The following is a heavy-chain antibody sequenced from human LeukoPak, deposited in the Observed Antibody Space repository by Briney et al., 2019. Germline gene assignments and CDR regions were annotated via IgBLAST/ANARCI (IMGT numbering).Heavy chain of an antibody. J-gene: IGHJ5*02. CDR3: ARGLAGRYCSGGSCYFNWFDP. V-gene: IGHV4-34*01. D-gene: IGHD2-15*01. CDR2: INHSGST. CDR1: GGSFSGYY. Sequence: SEXXSLTCAVYGGSFSGYYWSWLRQPPGKGLEWIGEINHSGSTNYNPSLKSRVTISVDTSKNQFSLKLSSVTAADTAVYYCARGLAGRYCSGGSCYFNWFDPWGQGTLVTVSS.